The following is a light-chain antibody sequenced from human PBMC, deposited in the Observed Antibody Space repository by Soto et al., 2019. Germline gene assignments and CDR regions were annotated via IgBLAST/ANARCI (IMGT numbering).Light chain of an antibody. J-gene: IGLJ1*01. CDR1: SSDVGAYIY. CDR2: EVN. Sequence: SALTQPASVSVSPGQSITISCGGTSSDVGAYIYVSWYQQFPGKAPKLILYEVNNRPSGVSNRFSGSKSGTTASLTISGLQPEDEADYYCSSFTSRFTFVFGTGTKVTVL. V-gene: IGLV2-14*03. CDR3: SSFTSRFTFV.